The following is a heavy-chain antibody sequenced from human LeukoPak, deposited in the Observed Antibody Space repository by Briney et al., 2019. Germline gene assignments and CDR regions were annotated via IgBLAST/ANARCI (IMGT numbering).Heavy chain of an antibody. CDR3: AHRPPQSRDSSGYYRHWFDP. CDR1: GFSLSTSGVG. D-gene: IGHD3-22*01. V-gene: IGHV2-5*01. CDR2: IYWNDDK. J-gene: IGHJ5*02. Sequence: ESGPTLVNPTQTLTLTCTFSGFSLSTSGVGVGWIRQPPGKALEWLALIYWNDDKRYSPSLKSRLTITKDTSKNQVVLTMTNMAPVDTATYYCAHRPPQSRDSSGYYRHWFDPWGQGTLVTVSS.